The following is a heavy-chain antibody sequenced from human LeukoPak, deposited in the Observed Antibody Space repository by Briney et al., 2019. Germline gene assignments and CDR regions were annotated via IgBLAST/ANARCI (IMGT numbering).Heavy chain of an antibody. V-gene: IGHV3-30*02. CDR3: AKEGAAAWRVDV. CDR2: IRPDGRNN. Sequence: RVSLRLSRGTTAFIFISYGMRRDRPPPGQGTAWVASIRPDGRNNYYTASVKGRFMISRDNSKKTVYLQMNSLRADDTPKNYCAKEGAAAWRVDVWGKGTTVTVSS. J-gene: IGHJ6*04. D-gene: IGHD6-13*01. CDR1: AFIFISYG.